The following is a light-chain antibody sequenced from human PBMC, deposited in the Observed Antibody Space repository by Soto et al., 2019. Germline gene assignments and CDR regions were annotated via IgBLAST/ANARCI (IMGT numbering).Light chain of an antibody. J-gene: IGKJ1*01. CDR3: QQYGRSPWT. V-gene: IGKV3-20*01. Sequence: EIVLTQSPGTLSSSTGDRATLYCSASQIVSSSNLAGYQQKGGQSPRLRIYGASSRATGIPDSFSGSGSGTDFTLTISRLEPEDFAVYYCQQYGRSPWTFGQGTKVDIK. CDR1: QIVSSSN. CDR2: GAS.